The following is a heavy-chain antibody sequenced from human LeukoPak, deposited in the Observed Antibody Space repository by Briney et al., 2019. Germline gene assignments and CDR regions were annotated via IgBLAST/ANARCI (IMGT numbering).Heavy chain of an antibody. V-gene: IGHV3-21*01. CDR1: GFTFSSYG. Sequence: SGGSLRLSCAASGFTFSSYGMSWVRQAPGKGLEWVSVISGSGSSTYYADSVKGRFTISRDNANKSLYLQMNSLRAEDTAVYYCARGLGASGYWGQGTLVTVSS. J-gene: IGHJ4*02. CDR2: ISGSGSST. D-gene: IGHD6-19*01. CDR3: ARGLGASGY.